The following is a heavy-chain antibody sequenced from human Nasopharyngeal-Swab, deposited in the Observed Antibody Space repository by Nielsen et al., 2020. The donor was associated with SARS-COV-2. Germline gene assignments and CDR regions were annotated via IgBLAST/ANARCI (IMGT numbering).Heavy chain of an antibody. V-gene: IGHV1-18*01. Sequence: ASVNVSCKASGYTFTSYGISWVRQAPGQGLEWMGWISAYNGNTNYAQKLQGRVTMTTDTSTSTAYMELRSLRSDDTAVYYCARAPVVVPAASGLAFNYWGQGTLVTVSS. CDR1: GYTFTSYG. CDR3: ARAPVVVPAASGLAFNY. D-gene: IGHD2-2*01. CDR2: ISAYNGNT. J-gene: IGHJ4*02.